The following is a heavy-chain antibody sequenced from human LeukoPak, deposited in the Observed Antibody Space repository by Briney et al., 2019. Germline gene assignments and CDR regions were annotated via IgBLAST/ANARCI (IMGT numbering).Heavy chain of an antibody. J-gene: IGHJ4*02. CDR1: GFTFSSYA. D-gene: IGHD4/OR15-4a*01. CDR2: IYSGDT. V-gene: IGHV3-23*03. Sequence: GGSLRLSCAASGFTFSSYAMSWVRQAPGKGLEWVSFIYSGDTHYSDSVKGRFTISRDHSKNTLYLQMNSLRAEDTAVYYCARRAGAYSHPYDYWGQGTLVTVSS. CDR3: ARRAGAYSHPYDY.